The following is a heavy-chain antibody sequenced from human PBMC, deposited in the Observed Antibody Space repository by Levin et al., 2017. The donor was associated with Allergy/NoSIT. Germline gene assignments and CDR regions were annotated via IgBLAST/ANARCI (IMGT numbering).Heavy chain of an antibody. CDR3: ARDYCSSTSCYGSIGY. D-gene: IGHD2-2*01. J-gene: IGHJ4*02. Sequence: QTGEYLKISCAASGFTFSSYAMHWVRQAPGKGLEWVAVISYDGSNKYYADSVKGRFTISRDNSKNTLYLQMNSLRAEDTAVYYCARDYCSSTSCYGSIGYWGQGTLVTVSS. CDR2: ISYDGSNK. CDR1: GFTFSSYA. V-gene: IGHV3-30-3*01.